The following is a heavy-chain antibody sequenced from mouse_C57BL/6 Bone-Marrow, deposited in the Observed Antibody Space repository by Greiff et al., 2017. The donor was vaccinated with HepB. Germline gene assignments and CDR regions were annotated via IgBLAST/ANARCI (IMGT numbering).Heavy chain of an antibody. CDR1: GYTFTDYY. V-gene: IGHV1-75*01. D-gene: IGHD2-5*01. CDR3: ARVYYSNYNWYFDV. J-gene: IGHJ1*03. CDR2: IFPGSGST. Sequence: QVQLQQSGPELVKPGASVKISCKASGYTFTDYYINWVKQRPGQGLEWIGWIFPGSGSTYYNEKFKGKATLTVDKSSSTAYMLLSSLTSEDSAVYFCARVYYSNYNWYFDVWGTGTTVTVSS.